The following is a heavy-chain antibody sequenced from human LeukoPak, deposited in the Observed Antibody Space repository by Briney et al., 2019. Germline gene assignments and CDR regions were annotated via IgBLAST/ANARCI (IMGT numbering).Heavy chain of an antibody. Sequence: PSETLSLTCTVSGGSISSYYWSWIRQPPGKGLEWIGYIYYSGSTNYNPSLKSRVTISVDTSKNQFSLKLSSVTAADTGVYYCAAGVLRYFDWLSAGEYYFDYWGQGTLVTVSS. D-gene: IGHD3-9*01. CDR3: AAGVLRYFDWLSAGEYYFDY. J-gene: IGHJ4*02. CDR2: IYYSGST. CDR1: GGSISSYY. V-gene: IGHV4-59*01.